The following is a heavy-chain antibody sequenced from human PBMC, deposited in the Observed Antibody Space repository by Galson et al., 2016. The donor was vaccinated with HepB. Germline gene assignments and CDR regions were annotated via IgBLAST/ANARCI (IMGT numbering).Heavy chain of an antibody. CDR1: GFSLNTPGMC. Sequence: PALVKPTQTLTLTCTFSGFSLNTPGMCVSWIRQPPGKALEWLALIDWDDDKFYSTSLKTRLSISKDTSKSRVVLALNNMDPVDTATYYCARVSRTDIYAGSGYYFDYWGQGTLVTVSS. V-gene: IGHV2-70*01. D-gene: IGHD3-22*01. J-gene: IGHJ4*02. CDR2: IDWDDDK. CDR3: ARVSRTDIYAGSGYYFDY.